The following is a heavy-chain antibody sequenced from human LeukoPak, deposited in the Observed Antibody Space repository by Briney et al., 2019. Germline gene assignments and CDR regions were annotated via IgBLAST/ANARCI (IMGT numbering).Heavy chain of an antibody. J-gene: IGHJ4*02. CDR3: ARGRGLISED. CDR2: IYTGGST. V-gene: IGHV3-53*01. CDR1: GFTVSSSF. Sequence: PGGSLRLSCAASGFTVSSSFLSWVRQAPGKGLEWVSVIYTGGSTYYADSVKGRFTISRDNSKNTVYLQMNSLRAEDTAVYYCARGRGLISEDRGQGTLVTVSS. D-gene: IGHD2-15*01.